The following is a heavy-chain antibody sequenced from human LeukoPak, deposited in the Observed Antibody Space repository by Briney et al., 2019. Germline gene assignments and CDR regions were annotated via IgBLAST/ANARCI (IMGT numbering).Heavy chain of an antibody. J-gene: IGHJ4*02. V-gene: IGHV4-39*07. CDR2: IYYSGST. CDR1: GGSISSSSYY. D-gene: IGHD3-22*01. Sequence: SETLSLTCTVSGGSISSSSYYWGWIRQPPGKGLEWIGSIYYSGSTYYNPSLKSRVTISVDTSKNQFSLKLSSVTAADTAVYYCARDGTQSYYYDSSGSYYFDYWGQGTLVTVSS. CDR3: ARDGTQSYYYDSSGSYYFDY.